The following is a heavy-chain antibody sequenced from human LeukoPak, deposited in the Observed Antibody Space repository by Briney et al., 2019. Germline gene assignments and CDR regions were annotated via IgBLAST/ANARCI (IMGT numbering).Heavy chain of an antibody. Sequence: YGGXXXXYYWSWIRQPPGKGLEWIGEINHSGSTNYNPSLKSRVTISVDTSKNQFSLKLSSVTAADTAVYYCARDKTSYGYNYGRYVDYWGQGTLVTVSS. V-gene: IGHV4-34*01. CDR3: ARDKTSYGYNYGRYVDY. D-gene: IGHD5-24*01. CDR1: GGXXXXYY. CDR2: INHSGST. J-gene: IGHJ4*02.